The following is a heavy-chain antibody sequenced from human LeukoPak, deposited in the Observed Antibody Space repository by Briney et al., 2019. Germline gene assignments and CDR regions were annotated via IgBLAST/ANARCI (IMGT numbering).Heavy chain of an antibody. D-gene: IGHD2-2*01. J-gene: IGHJ4*02. Sequence: GALRLSCAASGFTFSSYWMSWVRQAPGKGLEWVAVISYDGSNKYYADSVKGRFTISRDNSKNTLYLQMNSLRAEDTAVYYCARAYSGISRSAYQLLWGHYFDYWGQGTLVTVSS. CDR3: ARAYSGISRSAYQLLWGHYFDY. V-gene: IGHV3-30*03. CDR1: GFTFSSYW. CDR2: ISYDGSNK.